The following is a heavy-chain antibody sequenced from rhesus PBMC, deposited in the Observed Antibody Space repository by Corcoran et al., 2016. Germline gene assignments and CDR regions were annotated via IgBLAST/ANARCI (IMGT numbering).Heavy chain of an antibody. CDR1: GFTFSAYY. Sequence: EVQLVESGGGLVQPGGSLRLSCAASGFTFSAYYMSWVRQAPGKGLEVVSCISNASRYINDAESVKGRFTISRDNAKNSLSLQMNSLKTEDTAVYYCTRGGYFDYWGQGVLVTVSS. CDR3: TRGGYFDY. V-gene: IGHV3S16*01. J-gene: IGHJ4*01. CDR2: ISNASRYI.